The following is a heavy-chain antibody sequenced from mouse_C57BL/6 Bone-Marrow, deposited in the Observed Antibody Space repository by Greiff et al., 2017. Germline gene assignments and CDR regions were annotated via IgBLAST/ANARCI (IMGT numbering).Heavy chain of an antibody. J-gene: IGHJ3*01. CDR1: GYTFTSYW. Sequence: VQLQQPGAELVKPGASVKLSCTASGYTFTSYWMQWVKQRPGQGLEWIGEIDPSDSYTNYNQKFKGKATLTVDTSSSTAYLQLSSLTSEDSAVYYCAREYYGPWAQGTLVTVSA. CDR3: AREYYGP. D-gene: IGHD1-2*01. CDR2: IDPSDSYT. V-gene: IGHV1-50*01.